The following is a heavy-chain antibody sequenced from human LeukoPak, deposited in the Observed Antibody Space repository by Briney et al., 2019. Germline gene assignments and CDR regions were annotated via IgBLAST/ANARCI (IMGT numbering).Heavy chain of an antibody. J-gene: IGHJ3*02. Sequence: SETLSLTCTVSGGSISSSSYYWGWIRQPPGKGLEWIGSIYYTGSTYYNPSLKSRVAISINTSKNQFSLNLSSVTAADTAVYYCARRDGDPYYAFDIWGQGTVVTVSS. D-gene: IGHD4-17*01. CDR1: GGSISSSSYY. CDR3: ARRDGDPYYAFDI. V-gene: IGHV4-39*01. CDR2: IYYTGST.